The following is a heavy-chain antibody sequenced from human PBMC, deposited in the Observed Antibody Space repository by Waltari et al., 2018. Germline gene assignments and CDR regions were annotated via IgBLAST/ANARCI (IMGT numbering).Heavy chain of an antibody. CDR2: IHYSGRT. CDR1: VGSISSSSYY. V-gene: IGHV4-39*01. D-gene: IGHD3-22*01. J-gene: IGHJ4*02. CDR3: ASTVYYDSSGWTYYFDY. Sequence: QLQLQESGPGLVKPSETLSLTCTVSVGSISSSSYYWGWIRLPPGKGLEWFGGIHYSGRTYYNPSLKSRVTISVDTSKNQFSLKLSSVTAADTAVYYCASTVYYDSSGWTYYFDYWGQGTLVTVSS.